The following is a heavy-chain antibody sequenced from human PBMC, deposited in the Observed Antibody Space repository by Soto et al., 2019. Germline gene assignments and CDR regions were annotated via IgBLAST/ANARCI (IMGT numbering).Heavy chain of an antibody. CDR3: ARSYYYDSSGYRDVFDI. V-gene: IGHV1-18*01. CDR1: GYTFTSYG. D-gene: IGHD3-22*01. J-gene: IGHJ3*02. CDR2: ISAYNGNT. Sequence: ASVKVSCKASGYTFTSYGISWVRQAPGQGLEWMGWISAYNGNTNYAQKLQGRVTMTTDTSTSTAYMELRSLRSDDTAVYYCARSYYYDSSGYRDVFDIWGQGTMVTVSS.